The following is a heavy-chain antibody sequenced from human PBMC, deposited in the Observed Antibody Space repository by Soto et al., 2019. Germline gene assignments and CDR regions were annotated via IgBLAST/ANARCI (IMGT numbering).Heavy chain of an antibody. D-gene: IGHD3-22*01. Sequence: VQLSESGGGLVHPGGSLRLSCAVSGFTSSTYAMSWVRQAPGKGLEWVSTISASGRSTLYADSVKGRFTISRDNSKNTLFLQMNSLRAEDTAVYYCLRNFYDSSGFSSTFDYWGQGTLVTVSA. V-gene: IGHV3-23*01. CDR1: GFTSSTYA. CDR3: LRNFYDSSGFSSTFDY. J-gene: IGHJ4*02. CDR2: ISASGRST.